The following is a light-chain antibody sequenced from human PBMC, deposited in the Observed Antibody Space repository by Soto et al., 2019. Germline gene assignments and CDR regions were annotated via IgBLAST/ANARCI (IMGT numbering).Light chain of an antibody. CDR2: GAS. J-gene: IGKJ4*01. Sequence: EIVMTQSPATLSASPGERATLSCRASQSVSVNLAWYQQKPGQPPRLLIYGASTRATGIPARFSGSGSGTEFTLTINSLQSEDFAVYYCQQDNNWPPLTFGGGTKVEIK. CDR1: QSVSVN. V-gene: IGKV3-15*01. CDR3: QQDNNWPPLT.